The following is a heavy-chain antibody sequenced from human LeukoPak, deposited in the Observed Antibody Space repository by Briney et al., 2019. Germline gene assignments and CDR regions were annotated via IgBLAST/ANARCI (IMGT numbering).Heavy chain of an antibody. V-gene: IGHV3-30*04. Sequence: SCKASGGTFSSYAMHWVRQAPGKGLEWVAVISYDGSNKYYADSVKGRFTISRDNSKNTLYLQMNSLRAEDTAVYYCARDRRVYSSSSQTRGDYWGQGTLVTVSS. J-gene: IGHJ4*02. CDR2: ISYDGSNK. CDR3: ARDRRVYSSSSQTRGDY. CDR1: GGTFSSYA. D-gene: IGHD6-6*01.